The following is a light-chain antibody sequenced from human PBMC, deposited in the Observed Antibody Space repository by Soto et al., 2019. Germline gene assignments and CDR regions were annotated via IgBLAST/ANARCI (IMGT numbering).Light chain of an antibody. J-gene: IGKJ1*01. V-gene: IGKV1-39*01. CDR2: AAS. CDR1: QSIGGY. CDR3: QQSFNTPWT. Sequence: DIQMTQSPSSLSASVGDRVTITCRASQSIGGYLNWYQQKPGKAPNLLIYAASNLHSGAPSRFSGSGSVTHFTLTINSLQPEDFATYYCQQSFNTPWTFGQGTKVEIK.